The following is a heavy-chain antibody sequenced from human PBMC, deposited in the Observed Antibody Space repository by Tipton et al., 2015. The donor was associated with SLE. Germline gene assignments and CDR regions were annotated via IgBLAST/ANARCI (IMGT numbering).Heavy chain of an antibody. CDR3: ASEILRDYGSAWGPDY. CDR2: VYHRGSA. Sequence: TLSLTCAVSGGSIGSGGYSWNWIRQPPGKGLEWIGYVYHRGSAYYNPSLKSRVTISVDRSRKQFSLKLSSVTAADTAVYYCASEILRDYGSAWGPDYWGQGSLVTVSS. D-gene: IGHD6-19*01. V-gene: IGHV4-30-2*01. CDR1: GGSIGSGGYS. J-gene: IGHJ4*02.